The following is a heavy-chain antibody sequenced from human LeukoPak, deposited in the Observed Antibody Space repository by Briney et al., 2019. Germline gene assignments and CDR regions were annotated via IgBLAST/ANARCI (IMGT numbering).Heavy chain of an antibody. D-gene: IGHD2-2*01. CDR3: ARGRGCSSMTCYPDV. V-gene: IGHV4-34*01. CDR2: INCSRST. CDR1: GGSFSDYR. Sequence: SETLSLTCTVYGGSFSDYRWSWIRQPPGKGLEWIGEINCSRSTNYNPSLKSRVTVSVDRSKNQFSLKLTSATAADTGVYYCARGRGCSSMTCYPDVWGQGSLVTVS. J-gene: IGHJ4*02.